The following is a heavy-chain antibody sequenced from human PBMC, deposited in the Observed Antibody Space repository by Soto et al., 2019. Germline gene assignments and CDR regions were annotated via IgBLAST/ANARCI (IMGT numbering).Heavy chain of an antibody. V-gene: IGHV3-30*18. Sequence: PGGSQRLSCAASGFTFSSYGMHWVRQAPGKGLEWVAVISDDGSNKYYADSLKGRFTISRDNSKNTLYLQMNSLRAEDTAVYYCAKEWVYDTSGWSFDYWGQGTLVTVSS. CDR1: GFTFSSYG. J-gene: IGHJ4*02. CDR2: ISDDGSNK. D-gene: IGHD3-22*01. CDR3: AKEWVYDTSGWSFDY.